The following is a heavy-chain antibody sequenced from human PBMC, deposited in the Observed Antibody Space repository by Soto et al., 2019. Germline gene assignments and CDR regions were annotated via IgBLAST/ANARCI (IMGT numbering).Heavy chain of an antibody. CDR1: GGSFSGYY. Sequence: QVQLQQWGAGLLKPSETLSLTCAVYGGSFSGYYWSWIRQPPGKGLEWIGEINHSGSTNYNPSLKSRVTISVDTSKNQFSLKLSSVTAADTAVYYCARGGPMIVVVIGYYFDYWGQGTLVTVSS. J-gene: IGHJ4*02. V-gene: IGHV4-34*01. CDR2: INHSGST. D-gene: IGHD3-22*01. CDR3: ARGGPMIVVVIGYYFDY.